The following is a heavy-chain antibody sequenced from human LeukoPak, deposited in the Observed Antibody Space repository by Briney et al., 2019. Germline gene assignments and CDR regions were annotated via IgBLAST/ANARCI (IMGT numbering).Heavy chain of an antibody. CDR1: GGSISSSNW. J-gene: IGHJ6*02. V-gene: IGHV4-4*02. CDR2: IYHSGST. D-gene: IGHD3-10*01. CDR3: ARDRLSITMVRGVRGRDGMDV. Sequence: PSGTLSLTCAVSGGSISSSNWWSWVRQPPGKGLEWIGEIYHSGSTNYNPALKSRVTISVDKSKNQFSLKLSSVTAADTAVYYCARDRLSITMVRGVRGRDGMDVWGQGTTVTVSS.